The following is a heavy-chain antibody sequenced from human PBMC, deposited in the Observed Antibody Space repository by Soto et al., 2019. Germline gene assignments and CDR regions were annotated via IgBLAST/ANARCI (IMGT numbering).Heavy chain of an antibody. V-gene: IGHV6-1*01. J-gene: IGHJ4*02. CDR2: TYYRSKWYN. Sequence: SPTLSLPCAISGDSVSSNSAAWTWIRQSPSRGLEWLGRTYYRSKWYNDYAVSVKSRITINPDTSKNQFSLQLNSVTPEDTAVYYCARETYYYGSGSYYNLDYWGQGTLVTVSS. CDR3: ARETYYYGSGSYYNLDY. D-gene: IGHD3-10*01. CDR1: GDSVSSNSAA.